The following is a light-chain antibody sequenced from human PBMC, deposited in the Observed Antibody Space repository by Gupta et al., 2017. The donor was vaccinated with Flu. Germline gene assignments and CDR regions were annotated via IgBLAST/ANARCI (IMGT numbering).Light chain of an antibody. J-gene: IGLJ2*01. CDR2: LGGSGSY. CDR1: SEHNTYI. Sequence: SEHNTYIIAWHQQQPVKAPRYLMKLGGSGSYNKGSGVPDRFSGASSGADRYFTISNLQSEDEADYYCETWDSYTRRFGGGTKLTVL. V-gene: IGLV4-60*03. CDR3: ETWDSYTRR.